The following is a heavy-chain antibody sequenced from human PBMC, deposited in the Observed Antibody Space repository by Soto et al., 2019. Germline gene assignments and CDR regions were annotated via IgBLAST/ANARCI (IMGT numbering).Heavy chain of an antibody. D-gene: IGHD3-3*01. V-gene: IGHV3-9*01. CDR1: GLNFGDFA. CDR3: AKGRYDFWSPYYFDS. Sequence: GGSLRLSCVGTGLNFGDFAMHWVRQAPGKGLEWVSGITWNSRVLAYADSVKGRFTISRDNARNSLYLQMDSLRDEDTALYYCAKGRYDFWSPYYFDSWGQGTLVTVSS. J-gene: IGHJ4*02. CDR2: ITWNSRVL.